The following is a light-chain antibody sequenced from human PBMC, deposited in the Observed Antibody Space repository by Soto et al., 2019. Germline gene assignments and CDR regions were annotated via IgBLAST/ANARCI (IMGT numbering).Light chain of an antibody. CDR1: TSNIGAGYD. V-gene: IGLV1-40*01. CDR2: GNT. Sequence: QSVLTQPPSVSGAPGQRVTISCTWSTSNIGAGYDVNWYQQLPGRAPRLLIYGNTNRPSGVPDRFSGSISGTSASLAITGLQADDEADYYCLSFVSSLIVVFGGGTKLTVL. CDR3: LSFVSSLIVV. J-gene: IGLJ2*01.